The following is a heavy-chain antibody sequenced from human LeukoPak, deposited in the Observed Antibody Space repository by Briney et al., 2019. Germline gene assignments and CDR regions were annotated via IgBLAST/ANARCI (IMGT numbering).Heavy chain of an antibody. J-gene: IGHJ3*02. CDR2: ISSDGSNK. CDR3: TGVTNTLTVEDAFDI. D-gene: IGHD3-22*01. V-gene: IGHV3-30-3*01. Sequence: SGGSLRLSCAASGFIFSAYWVTWVRQAPGKGLEWVAVISSDGSNKYYADSVKGRFTISRDNSKNTLFLQMNSLRAEDTAVFYCTGVTNTLTVEDAFDIWGQGTMVTVPS. CDR1: GFIFSAYW.